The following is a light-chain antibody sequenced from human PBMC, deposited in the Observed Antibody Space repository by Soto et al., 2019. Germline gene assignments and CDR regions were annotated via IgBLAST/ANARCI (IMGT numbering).Light chain of an antibody. CDR3: QQYYSYSLWT. J-gene: IGKJ1*01. V-gene: IGKV1-5*01. CDR1: QSINNW. Sequence: DIQITQSPSTLSASVGDRVTITCRASQSINNWLAWYQQKPGKAPKLLIFDASTLESGVPSRFSGSGSGAQFTLTISRLQPDDFATYYCQQYYSYSLWTFGQGTKVEIK. CDR2: DAS.